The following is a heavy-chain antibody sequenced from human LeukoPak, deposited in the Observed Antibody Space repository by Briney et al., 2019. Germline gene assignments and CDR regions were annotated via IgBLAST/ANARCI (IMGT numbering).Heavy chain of an antibody. CDR3: AREERRITIFGVAKGAFFDY. J-gene: IGHJ4*02. CDR2: IYYSGST. V-gene: IGHV4-39*07. CDR1: GGSISSSSYY. D-gene: IGHD3-3*01. Sequence: SETLSLTCTVSGGSISSSSYYWGWIRQPPGKGLEWIGSIYYSGSTYYNPSLKSRVTISVDTSKNQFSLKLSSVTAADTAVYYCAREERRITIFGVAKGAFFDYWGQGTLVTVSS.